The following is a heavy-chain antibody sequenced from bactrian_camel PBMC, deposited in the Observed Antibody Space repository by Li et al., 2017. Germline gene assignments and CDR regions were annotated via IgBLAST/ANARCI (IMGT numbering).Heavy chain of an antibody. D-gene: IGHD5*01. Sequence: VQLVESGGGLVQPGGSLKLSCAASGLTFSDYTNWVRQAPGRGLEWVSAINSDGSSTGYADSVKGRFTISRDNAKNTLYLQMNSLKPEDTAMYYCATDGGGWAYNFWGQGTQVTVS. J-gene: IGHJ4*01. CDR1: GLTFSDY. CDR3: ATDGGGWAYNF. CDR2: INSDGSST. V-gene: IGHV3S40*01.